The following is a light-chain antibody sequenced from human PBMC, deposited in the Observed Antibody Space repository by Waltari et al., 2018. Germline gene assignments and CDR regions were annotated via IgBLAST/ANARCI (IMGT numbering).Light chain of an antibody. CDR1: QSISRY. Sequence: EIVLTQSPGTLSLSPGERATLSFRASQSISRYLAWYQQKPGQAPRLLIYAASSRATGIPDRFSGSGSGTDFSLTISRLEPEDFAVYHCQNHERLPAMFGQGTKVEIK. CDR3: QNHERLPAM. J-gene: IGKJ1*01. V-gene: IGKV3-20*01. CDR2: AAS.